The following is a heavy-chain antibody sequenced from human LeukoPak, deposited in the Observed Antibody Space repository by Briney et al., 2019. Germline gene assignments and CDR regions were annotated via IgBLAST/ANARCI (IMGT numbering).Heavy chain of an antibody. J-gene: IGHJ1*01. Sequence: GGSLRLSCAASGFTFSSYAMSWVRRAPGKGLEWVSAISGSGGSTYYADSVKGRFTISRDNSKNTLYLQMNSLRAEDTAVYYCAKPPSYYYDSSGYYSGYFQHWGQGTLVTVSS. V-gene: IGHV3-23*01. D-gene: IGHD3-22*01. CDR3: AKPPSYYYDSSGYYSGYFQH. CDR2: ISGSGGST. CDR1: GFTFSSYA.